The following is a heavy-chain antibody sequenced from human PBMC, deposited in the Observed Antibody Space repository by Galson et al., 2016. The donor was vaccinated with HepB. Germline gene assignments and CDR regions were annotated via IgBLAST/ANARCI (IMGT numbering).Heavy chain of an antibody. CDR2: INPSAGST. CDR3: ARGRYYGMDV. CDR1: GYTFTNYN. J-gene: IGHJ6*02. V-gene: IGHV1-46*03. Sequence: SVKVSCKASGYTFTNYNMHWVRQAPGQGLEWMGIINPSAGSTSYAQKFQGRGTMTRYTSTSTVYTELSRLRTEDTSVYYCARGRYYGMDVWGQGATVTVSS.